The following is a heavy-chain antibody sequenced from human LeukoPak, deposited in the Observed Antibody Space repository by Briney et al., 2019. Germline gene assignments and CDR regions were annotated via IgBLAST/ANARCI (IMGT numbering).Heavy chain of an antibody. CDR2: INPSDGST. Sequence: ASVKVSCKASGYTFTSYYMHWVRQAPGQGLEWMGIINPSDGSTSYAQKFQGRVTMTRDMSTSTVYMELSSLRSEGTAVYFCARAKSSSVDHYYYYYMDVWGKGTTVTVSS. V-gene: IGHV1-46*01. CDR3: ARAKSSSVDHYYYYYMDV. J-gene: IGHJ6*03. D-gene: IGHD6-6*01. CDR1: GYTFTSYY.